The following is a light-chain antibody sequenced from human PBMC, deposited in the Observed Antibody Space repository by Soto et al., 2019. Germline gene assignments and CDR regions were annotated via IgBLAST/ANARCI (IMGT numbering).Light chain of an antibody. CDR2: AAS. Sequence: DIQMTQSPSSVSASVGDRVTITCRASQGISSWLVWYQQKPGKAPKLLIHAASSLQSGVPSRFSGSGSGTDFTLTISSLQPEDVATYYCQQANSFPLSFGGGTKVEIK. CDR1: QGISSW. V-gene: IGKV1-12*01. J-gene: IGKJ4*01. CDR3: QQANSFPLS.